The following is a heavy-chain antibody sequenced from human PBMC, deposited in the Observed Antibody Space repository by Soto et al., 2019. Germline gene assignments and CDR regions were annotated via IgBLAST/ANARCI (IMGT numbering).Heavy chain of an antibody. D-gene: IGHD6-13*01. V-gene: IGHV3-11*01. Sequence: QAQLVESGGGLVKPGGSLRLSCAASGFTFGDYYMTWIRQAPGKGLEWVSFIGNRGTGIYYADSVKGRFTIFRDNAKNSLYLQMNSLRAEDPAMYYCARDLRAVGMASRFDPWGQGTLVTVSS. CDR3: ARDLRAVGMASRFDP. CDR2: IGNRGTGI. J-gene: IGHJ5*02. CDR1: GFTFGDYY.